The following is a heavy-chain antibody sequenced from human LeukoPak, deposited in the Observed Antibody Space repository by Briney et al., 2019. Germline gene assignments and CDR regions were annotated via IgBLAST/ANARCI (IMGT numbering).Heavy chain of an antibody. CDR1: GGSISSSSYY. J-gene: IGHJ5*02. CDR3: ARYPPGP. Sequence: SETLSLTCTVSGGSISSSSYYWGWIRQPPGKGLEWIGSIYYSGSTYYNPSLKSRVTVSVDTSKNQFSLKLSSVTAADTAVYYCARYPPGPWGQGTLVTVSS. V-gene: IGHV4-39*07. CDR2: IYYSGST.